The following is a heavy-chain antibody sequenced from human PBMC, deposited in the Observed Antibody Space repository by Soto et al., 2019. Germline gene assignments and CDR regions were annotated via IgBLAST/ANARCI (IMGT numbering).Heavy chain of an antibody. CDR3: AKDLEDYYGSGSYYWGSYYYYGMDV. Sequence: QVQLVESGGGVVQPGRSLRLSCAASVFTFSSYGMHWVRQAPGKGLEWVAVISYDGSNKYYADSVKGRFTISRDNSKNTLYLQMNSLRAEDAAVYYCAKDLEDYYGSGSYYWGSYYYYGMDVWGQGTTVTVSS. CDR2: ISYDGSNK. J-gene: IGHJ6*02. CDR1: VFTFSSYG. V-gene: IGHV3-30*18. D-gene: IGHD3-10*01.